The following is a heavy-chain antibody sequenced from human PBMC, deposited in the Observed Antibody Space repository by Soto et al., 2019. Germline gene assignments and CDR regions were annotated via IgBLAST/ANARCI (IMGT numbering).Heavy chain of an antibody. V-gene: IGHV1-69*12. CDR1: GGTFSSYA. Sequence: QVQLVQSGAEVKKPGSSVKVSCKASGGTFSSYAISWVRQAPGQGLEWMGGIIPIFGTANYAQKFQGRVTIAANEATSTASMVRSSLTSEDTAVYYCARGAEHPTVVVVQATDAFDIWGHGTMVTVSS. CDR3: ARGAEHPTVVVVQATDAFDI. CDR2: IIPIFGTA. D-gene: IGHD2-15*01. J-gene: IGHJ3*02.